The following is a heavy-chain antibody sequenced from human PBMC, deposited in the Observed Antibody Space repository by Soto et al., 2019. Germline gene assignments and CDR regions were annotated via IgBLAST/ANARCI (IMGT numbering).Heavy chain of an antibody. V-gene: IGHV3-7*01. CDR1: GFAFTTYW. Sequence: GGSLRLSCAASGFAFTTYWMSWVRQTPDKGLEWVANINQDGNERHYVDSVGGRFTISRDNAKNSVYLQMNSLRAEDTAVYYCARDVGYSNSGGVVYWGQGTLVTVSS. CDR3: ARDVGYSNSGGVVY. D-gene: IGHD6-13*01. J-gene: IGHJ4*02. CDR2: INQDGNER.